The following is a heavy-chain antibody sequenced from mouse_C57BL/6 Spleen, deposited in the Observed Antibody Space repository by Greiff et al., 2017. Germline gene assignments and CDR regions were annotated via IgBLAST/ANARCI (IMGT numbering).Heavy chain of an antibody. D-gene: IGHD2-3*01. CDR2: ISSGSSTI. Sequence: EVKLMESGGGLVKPGGSLKLSCAASGFTFSDYGMHWVRQAPEKGLEWVAYISSGSSTIYYADTVKGRFTISRDNAKNTLFLQMTSLRSEDTAMYYCARRLYDGYYFDYWGQGTTLTVSS. J-gene: IGHJ2*01. CDR3: ARRLYDGYYFDY. CDR1: GFTFSDYG. V-gene: IGHV5-17*01.